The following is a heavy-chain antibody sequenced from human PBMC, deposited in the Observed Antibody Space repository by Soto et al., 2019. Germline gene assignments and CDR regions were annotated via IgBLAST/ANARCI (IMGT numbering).Heavy chain of an antibody. CDR2: IYYSGST. V-gene: IGHV4-59*01. D-gene: IGHD2-15*01. J-gene: IGHJ5*02. CDR3: ARDVVAVGFDP. CDR1: GGSISSYY. Sequence: PSETLSLTCTVSGGSISSYYWSWIRQPPGKGLEWIGYIYYSGSTNYNPSLKSRVTISVDTSKNQFSLKLSSVTAADTAVYYCARDVVAVGFDPWGQGTLVTVS.